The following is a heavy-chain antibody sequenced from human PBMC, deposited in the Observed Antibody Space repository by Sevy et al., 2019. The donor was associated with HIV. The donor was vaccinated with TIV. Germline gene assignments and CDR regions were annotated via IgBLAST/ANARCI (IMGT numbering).Heavy chain of an antibody. CDR3: AKGGYSSSWYRFDP. Sequence: GGSLRLSCAASGFTFSSYGMHWVRQAPGKGLEWVAVISYDGSNKYYADSVKGRFTISRDNSKNTLYLQMNSLIAEDTAVYYCAKGGYSSSWYRFDPWGQGTLVTVSS. CDR1: GFTFSSYG. D-gene: IGHD6-13*01. CDR2: ISYDGSNK. J-gene: IGHJ5*02. V-gene: IGHV3-30*18.